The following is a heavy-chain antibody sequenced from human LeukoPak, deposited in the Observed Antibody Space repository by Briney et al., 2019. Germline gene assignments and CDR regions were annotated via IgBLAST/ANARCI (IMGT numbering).Heavy chain of an antibody. D-gene: IGHD1-26*01. CDR3: ASSSGSYSHDAFDI. CDR2: INHSGGT. Sequence: SETLSLTCTVSGGSISNDNYYWGWVRQPPGKGLEWIVEINHSGGTNYNPARKSRVTISVDTSKNQFSLKLSSVTAADTAVYYCASSSGSYSHDAFDIWGQGTMVTVSS. J-gene: IGHJ3*02. CDR1: GGSISNDNYY. V-gene: IGHV4-39*07.